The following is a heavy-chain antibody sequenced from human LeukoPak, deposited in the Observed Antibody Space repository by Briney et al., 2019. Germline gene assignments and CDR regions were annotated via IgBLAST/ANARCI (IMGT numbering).Heavy chain of an antibody. CDR3: ATDTVVPAAIGPSDAFDI. Sequence: GASVKVSCKVSGYTLTELSMHWVRQAPGKGLEWMGGFDPEDGETIYAQKFQGRVTMTEDTSTDTAYMELSSLRSEDTAVYYCATDTVVPAAIGPSDAFDIWGQGTMVTVSS. J-gene: IGHJ3*02. D-gene: IGHD2-2*02. CDR1: GYTLTELS. V-gene: IGHV1-24*01. CDR2: FDPEDGET.